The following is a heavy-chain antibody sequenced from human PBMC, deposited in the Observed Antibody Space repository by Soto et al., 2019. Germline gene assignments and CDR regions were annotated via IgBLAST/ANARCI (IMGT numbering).Heavy chain of an antibody. Sequence: GLEWIGEINHSGSTNYNPSLKSRVTISVDTSKNQFSLKLSSVTAADTAVYYCAGGEVVPAAMNNWFDPWGQGTLVTVSS. J-gene: IGHJ5*02. V-gene: IGHV4-34*01. CDR2: INHSGST. D-gene: IGHD2-2*01. CDR3: AGGEVVPAAMNNWFDP.